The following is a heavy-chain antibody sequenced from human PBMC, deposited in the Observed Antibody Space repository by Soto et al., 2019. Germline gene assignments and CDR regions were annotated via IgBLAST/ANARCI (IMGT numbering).Heavy chain of an antibody. CDR1: GFTVSSNY. Sequence: GGSLRLSCAASGFTVSSNYMSWVRQAPGKELEWVSVIYSGGSTYYADSVKGRFTISRDNSKNTLYLQMNSLRAEDTAVYYCTRVAASVVRGVISAFDIWGQGTMVTVSS. CDR3: TRVAASVVRGVISAFDI. D-gene: IGHD3-10*01. J-gene: IGHJ3*02. CDR2: IYSGGST. V-gene: IGHV3-66*01.